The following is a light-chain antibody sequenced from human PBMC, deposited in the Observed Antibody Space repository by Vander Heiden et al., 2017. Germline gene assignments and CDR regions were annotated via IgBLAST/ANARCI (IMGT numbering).Light chain of an antibody. CDR2: GTS. Sequence: QSVLTQPPSASGTPGQRVTIFCSGSRSNICAGHVNWYQQVPGTAPKVVIYGTSQRPSGVPDRFSGSRSGTSATLAISGLRSDDGAEYYCASWDDSLSVVLFGGGTRLTVL. CDR3: ASWDDSLSVVL. CDR1: RSNICAGH. J-gene: IGLJ2*01. V-gene: IGLV1-47*01.